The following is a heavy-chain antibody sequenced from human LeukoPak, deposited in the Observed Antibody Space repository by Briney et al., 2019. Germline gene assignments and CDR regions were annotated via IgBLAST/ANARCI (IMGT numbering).Heavy chain of an antibody. V-gene: IGHV3-21*01. CDR2: ISSSSSYI. CDR1: GFTFSSYA. CDR3: ARTFFGWSRYYFDY. J-gene: IGHJ4*02. Sequence: PGGSLRLSCAASGFTFSSYAMSWVRQAPGKGLEWVSSISSSSSYIYYADSVKGRFTISRDNAKNSLYLQMNSLRAEDTAVYYCARTFFGWSRYYFDYWGQGTLVTVSS. D-gene: IGHD3/OR15-3a*01.